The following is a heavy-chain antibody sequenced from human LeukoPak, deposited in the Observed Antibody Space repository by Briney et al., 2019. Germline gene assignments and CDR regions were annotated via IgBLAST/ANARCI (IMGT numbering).Heavy chain of an antibody. J-gene: IGHJ4*02. CDR1: GFTFSSYA. CDR2: ISGSGGST. Sequence: PGGSLRLSYAASGFTFSSYAMSWVRQAPGKGLEWVSAISGSGGSTYYADSVKGRFTISRDNSRSTLYLQMNSLRVEDTAVYYCAKDAGPQQLVFFDSWGQGTLVTVSS. D-gene: IGHD6-6*01. V-gene: IGHV3-23*01. CDR3: AKDAGPQQLVFFDS.